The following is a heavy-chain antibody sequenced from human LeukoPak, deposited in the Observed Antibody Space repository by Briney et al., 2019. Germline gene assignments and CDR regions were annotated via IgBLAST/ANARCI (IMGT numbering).Heavy chain of an antibody. CDR3: ARGHGIVNWLDP. V-gene: IGHV4-59*01. CDR2: IYYSGST. Sequence: PSETLSLTCTVSGDSISSYYWSWIRQPPGKGLEWIGYIYYSGSTNYNPSLKSRVTISVDTSKNQFSLKLSSVTAADTAVYYCARGHGIVNWLDPWGQGTLVTVSS. D-gene: IGHD1-26*01. CDR1: GDSISSYY. J-gene: IGHJ5*02.